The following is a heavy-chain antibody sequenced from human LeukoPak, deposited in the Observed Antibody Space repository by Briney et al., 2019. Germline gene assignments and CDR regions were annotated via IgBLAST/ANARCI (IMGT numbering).Heavy chain of an antibody. V-gene: IGHV3-21*01. D-gene: IGHD3-10*01. CDR1: GFTFSSYS. J-gene: IGHJ4*02. Sequence: GGSLRLSCAASGFTFSSYSMNWVRQAPGKGLEWVSSISSSSSYIYYADSVKGRFTISRDNAKNSLYLQMNSLRAEDTAVYYCVRGGLGYGSGSYYGKVDYWGQGTLVTVSS. CDR3: VRGGLGYGSGSYYGKVDY. CDR2: ISSSSSYI.